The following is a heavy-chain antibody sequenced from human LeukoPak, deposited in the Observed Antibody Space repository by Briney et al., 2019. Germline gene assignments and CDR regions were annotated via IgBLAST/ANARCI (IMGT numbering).Heavy chain of an antibody. J-gene: IGHJ4*02. CDR3: ARGGPYNRDFDY. Sequence: ASVKVSCTASGYTFTSYAMHWVRQAPGQRIEWMGWINAGNGNTKYSQKFQGRVTITRDTSASTAYMELSSLRSEDTAVYYCARGGPYNRDFDYWGQGTLVTVSS. V-gene: IGHV1-3*01. CDR1: GYTFTSYA. CDR2: INAGNGNT. D-gene: IGHD1-1*01.